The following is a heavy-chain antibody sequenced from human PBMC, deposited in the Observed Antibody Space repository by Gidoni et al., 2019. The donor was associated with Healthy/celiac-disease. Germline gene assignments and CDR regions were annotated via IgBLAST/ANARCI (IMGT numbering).Heavy chain of an antibody. V-gene: IGHV3-74*01. Sequence: EVQLVESGGGLVQPGGSLRLSCAASGFTFSSYWMHWVRQAPGKGLVWVSRINSDGSSTSYADSVKGRFTISRDNAKNTLYLQMNSLRAEDTAVYYCARVAVATAPRGYYYGMDVWGQGTTVTVSS. CDR1: GFTFSSYW. D-gene: IGHD2-21*02. J-gene: IGHJ6*02. CDR2: INSDGSST. CDR3: ARVAVATAPRGYYYGMDV.